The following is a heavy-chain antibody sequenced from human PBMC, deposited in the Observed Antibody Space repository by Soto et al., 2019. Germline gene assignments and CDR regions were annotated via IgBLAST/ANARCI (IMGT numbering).Heavy chain of an antibody. V-gene: IGHV4-34*01. CDR1: GGSFSGYY. J-gene: IGHJ2*01. CDR2: INHSGST. D-gene: IGHD2-15*01. CDR3: ARGRAARFWYFDL. Sequence: QVQLQQWGAGLLKPSETLSLTCAVYGGSFSGYYWSWIRQPPGKGLEWIGEINHSGSTNYNPSLKRRVTISVDTSKNQFSLKLSSVTAADTAVYYCARGRAARFWYFDLWGRGTLVTVSS.